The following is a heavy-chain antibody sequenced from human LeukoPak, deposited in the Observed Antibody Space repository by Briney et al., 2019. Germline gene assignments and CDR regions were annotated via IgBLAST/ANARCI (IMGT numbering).Heavy chain of an antibody. CDR2: INHSGST. CDR1: GGSFSGYY. V-gene: IGHV4-34*01. J-gene: IGHJ4*02. CDR3: AELRNGYYFLYY. D-gene: IGHD3-22*01. Sequence: SETLSLTCAVYGGSFSGYYWSWIRQPPGKGLEWIGEINHSGSTNYNPSLKSRVTISVDTSKNQFSLKLSSVTAADTAVYYCAELRNGYYFLYYWGQGTLVTVSS.